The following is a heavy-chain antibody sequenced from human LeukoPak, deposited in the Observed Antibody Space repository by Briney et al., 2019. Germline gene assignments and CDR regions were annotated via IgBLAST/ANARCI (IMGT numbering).Heavy chain of an antibody. CDR3: VRDSITYGDYFDY. J-gene: IGHJ4*02. Sequence: GASVKVSCKASGYTFTSYGISWVRQAPGQGLEWMGWISAYSGDTNYAHKFQGRVTMTTDTSTSTAYIELRSLRSDDTAVYYCVRDSITYGDYFDYWGQGTLVTVSS. CDR2: ISAYSGDT. D-gene: IGHD4-17*01. V-gene: IGHV1-18*01. CDR1: GYTFTSYG.